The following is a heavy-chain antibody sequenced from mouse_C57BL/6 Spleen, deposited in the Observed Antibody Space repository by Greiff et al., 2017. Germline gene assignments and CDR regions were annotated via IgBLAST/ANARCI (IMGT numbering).Heavy chain of an antibody. V-gene: IGHV1-85*01. J-gene: IGHJ2*01. Sequence: QVQLQQSGPELVKPGASVKLSCKASGYTFTSYDINWVKQRPGQGLEWIGWIYPRDGSTKYNEKFKGKATLTVDTSSSTAYMELHSLTSEDSAVYFCGKSQGYNGSRDFDYWGQGTTLTVSS. CDR3: GKSQGYNGSRDFDY. D-gene: IGHD1-1*01. CDR2: IYPRDGST. CDR1: GYTFTSYD.